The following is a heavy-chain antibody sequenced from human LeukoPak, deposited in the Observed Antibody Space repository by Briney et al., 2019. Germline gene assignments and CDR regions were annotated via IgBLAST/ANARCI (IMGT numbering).Heavy chain of an antibody. D-gene: IGHD3-22*01. CDR2: ISSSGSTL. V-gene: IGHV3-48*04. CDR3: ARGNYYYDSSGYVVWFDP. CDR1: GFTFSRNS. J-gene: IGHJ5*02. Sequence: GGSLRLSCAASGFTFSRNSMNWIRQAPGKGLEGVSYISSSGSTLYYADSVKGRFTISRDNAKNSLYLQMNSLRAEDTAVYYCARGNYYYDSSGYVVWFDPWGQGTLVTVSS.